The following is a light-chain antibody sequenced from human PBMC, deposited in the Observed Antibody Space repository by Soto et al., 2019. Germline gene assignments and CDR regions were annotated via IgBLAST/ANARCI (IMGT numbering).Light chain of an antibody. CDR2: GAS. V-gene: IGKV3-15*01. J-gene: IGKJ2*01. CDR3: QQYYKWPHT. Sequence: EIVMTQSPAPLSVSPGERATLSCRASQSVSSNLAWYQQKPGQAPMLLIYGASTRATGIPARFSGSGSGTEFTLTISSLQSEDFAVYYGQQYYKWPHTCGQGTKLEIK. CDR1: QSVSSN.